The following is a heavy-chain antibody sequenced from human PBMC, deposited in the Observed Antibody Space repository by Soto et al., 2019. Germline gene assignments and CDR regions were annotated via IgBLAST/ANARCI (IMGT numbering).Heavy chain of an antibody. CDR1: GFTFSNYE. V-gene: IGHV3-48*03. CDR2: IGTRGRTI. D-gene: IGHD4-4*01. J-gene: IGHJ6*02. Sequence: EVQLVESGGGLVQAGGSLRLFCAASGFTFSNYEMNWVRQAPGKGLEWVSYIGTRGRTIYYADSVKGRFTISRDNAKNSLYLQMNSLRAEDTAVYYCARDPAIYSRKFDYGWDVWGQGTTVTVSS. CDR3: ARDPAIYSRKFDYGWDV.